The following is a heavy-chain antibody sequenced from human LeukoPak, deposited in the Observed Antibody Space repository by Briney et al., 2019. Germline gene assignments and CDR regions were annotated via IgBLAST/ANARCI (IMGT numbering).Heavy chain of an antibody. J-gene: IGHJ4*02. CDR1: GFTFSSYS. Sequence: PGGSLRLSCAASGFTFSSYSMNWVRQAPGKGLEWVSYISSSSTIYYADSVKGRFTISRDNAKNSLYLQMNSLRAEDTAVYYCAKSGDSSGYYLYYFDYWGQGTLVTVSS. V-gene: IGHV3-48*01. D-gene: IGHD3-22*01. CDR2: ISSSSTI. CDR3: AKSGDSSGYYLYYFDY.